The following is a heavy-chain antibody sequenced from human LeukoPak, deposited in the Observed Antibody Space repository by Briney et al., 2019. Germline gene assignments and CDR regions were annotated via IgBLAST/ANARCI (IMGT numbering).Heavy chain of an antibody. J-gene: IGHJ4*02. D-gene: IGHD5-18*01. CDR3: ARDIVGTAMAPPFDY. CDR2: INAGNGNT. Sequence: ASVTVSCKASGYTFTSYAMHWVRQAPGQRLEWMGWINAGNGNTKYSQKFQGRVTITRDTSASTAYMELSSLRSEDTAVYYCARDIVGTAMAPPFDYWGQGTLVTVSS. CDR1: GYTFTSYA. V-gene: IGHV1-3*01.